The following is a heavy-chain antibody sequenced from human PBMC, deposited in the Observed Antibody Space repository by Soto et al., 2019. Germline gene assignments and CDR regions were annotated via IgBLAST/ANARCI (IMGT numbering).Heavy chain of an antibody. J-gene: IGHJ4*02. D-gene: IGHD3-10*01. Sequence: ASVKVSCKASGYTFTSYAMHWVRQAPGQRLEWMGWINAGNGNTKYSQKFQGRVTISADKSISTAYLQWSSLKASDTAMYYCARQHGGRGGRDYWGQGTLVTVSS. CDR3: ARQHGGRGGRDY. CDR1: GYTFTSYA. V-gene: IGHV1-3*01. CDR2: INAGNGNT.